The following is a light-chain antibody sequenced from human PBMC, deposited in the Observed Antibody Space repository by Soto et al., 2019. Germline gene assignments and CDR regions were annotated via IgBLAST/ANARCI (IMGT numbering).Light chain of an antibody. CDR2: AAS. J-gene: IGKJ4*01. CDR1: QGISSY. CDR3: QQLNSYPLT. Sequence: DIQLTQSPSFLSASVGDRVTITCRASQGISSYLAWYQQKPGKAPKLLIYAASTLQSGVPSWFSGSGSGTEFNLTISSLQPEDFATYYCQQLNSYPLTFGGGTKVEIK. V-gene: IGKV1-9*01.